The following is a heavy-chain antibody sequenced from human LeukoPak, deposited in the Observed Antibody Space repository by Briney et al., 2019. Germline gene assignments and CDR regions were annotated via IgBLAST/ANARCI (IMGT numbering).Heavy chain of an antibody. D-gene: IGHD4-17*01. CDR1: GGSFSGYY. CDR2: INHSGSA. CDR3: AREDATVTLDY. V-gene: IGHV4-34*01. J-gene: IGHJ4*02. Sequence: SETLSLTCAVSGGSFSGYYWTWIRQPPGKGLEWIGEINHSGSANYNPSLKGRVTISLDTSKNQFSLKLSSVTAADTAVYYCAREDATVTLDYWGQGTLVTVSS.